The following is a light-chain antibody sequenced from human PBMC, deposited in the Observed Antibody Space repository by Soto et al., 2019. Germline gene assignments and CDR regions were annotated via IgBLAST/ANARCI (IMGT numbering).Light chain of an antibody. CDR1: QTISTS. CDR3: QQLNSYPSWT. V-gene: IGKV1-5*03. CDR2: LAS. J-gene: IGKJ1*01. Sequence: DIQMTQSPSTLSAFVGDRVPITCRASQTISTSLAWYPQKPGKAPKLLIYLASTLQSGVPSRFSGSGSGTEFTLTISSLQPEDFATYYCQQLNSYPSWTFGQGTKVDIK.